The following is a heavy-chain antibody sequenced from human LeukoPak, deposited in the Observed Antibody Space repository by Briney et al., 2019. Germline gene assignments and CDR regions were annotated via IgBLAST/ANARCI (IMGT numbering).Heavy chain of an antibody. V-gene: IGHV1-18*01. CDR3: ARVGTDIVVVVATNGGYDY. J-gene: IGHJ4*02. CDR2: ISAYNGNT. Sequence: ASVKVSCKSSGYTFTSYGISWVRQAPGQGLEWMGWISAYNGNTNYAQKLQGRVTMTTDTSTSTAYMELRSLRSDDTAVYYCARVGTDIVVVVATNGGYDYWGQGTLVTVSS. CDR1: GYTFTSYG. D-gene: IGHD2-15*01.